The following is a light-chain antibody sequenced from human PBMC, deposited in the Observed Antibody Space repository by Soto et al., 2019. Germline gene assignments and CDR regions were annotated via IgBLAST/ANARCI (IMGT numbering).Light chain of an antibody. Sequence: QSVLTQPASVSGSPGQSISISCTGPSSDIGGYNYVSWYHQHPGKAPKLLIYGVTHRPSGVSNLFSGSKSGNTASLTISALQAEDETDYYCSSYVTSRTLGVFGTGTKVTVL. CDR3: SSYVTSRTLGV. V-gene: IGLV2-14*01. J-gene: IGLJ1*01. CDR1: SSDIGGYNY. CDR2: GVT.